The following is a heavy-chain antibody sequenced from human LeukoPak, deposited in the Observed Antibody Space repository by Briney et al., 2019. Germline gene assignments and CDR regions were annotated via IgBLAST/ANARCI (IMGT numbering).Heavy chain of an antibody. Sequence: ASVKVSCKASGYTFTSYYMHWVRQAPGQGLEWMGIINPSGGSTSYAQKFQGRVTMTRDTSTSTVYMELSSLRSEDTAAYYCASLGSSRAFDIWGQGTMVTVSS. CDR3: ASLGSSRAFDI. CDR1: GYTFTSYY. V-gene: IGHV1-46*01. J-gene: IGHJ3*02. D-gene: IGHD1-26*01. CDR2: INPSGGST.